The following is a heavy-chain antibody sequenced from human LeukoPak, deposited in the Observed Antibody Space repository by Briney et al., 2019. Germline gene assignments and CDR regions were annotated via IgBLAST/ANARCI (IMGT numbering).Heavy chain of an antibody. CDR3: ARDGYYDFWSGYPPFDY. Sequence: ASVKVSCKASGYTFTGYYMHWVRQAPGQGLEWMGWINPNSGGTNYAQTFQGRVTMTRDTSISTAYMELSRLRSDDTAVYYCARDGYYDFWSGYPPFDYWGQGTLVTVSS. CDR2: INPNSGGT. V-gene: IGHV1-2*02. CDR1: GYTFTGYY. J-gene: IGHJ4*02. D-gene: IGHD3-3*01.